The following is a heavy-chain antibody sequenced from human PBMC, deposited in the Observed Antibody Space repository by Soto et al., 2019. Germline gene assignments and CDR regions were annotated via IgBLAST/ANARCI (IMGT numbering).Heavy chain of an antibody. J-gene: IGHJ6*02. CDR1: GFIFDDYA. CDR2: ISWDSGSI. D-gene: IGHD3-16*02. Sequence: GGSLRLSCAASGFIFDDYAMHWVRQAPGKGLEWVSGISWDSGSIIYADSVKGRFIISRDNANNSLYLQMNSLRAEDTAMYYCARLSGQLIRYNGMDVWGQGTTVTVSS. CDR3: ARLSGQLIRYNGMDV. V-gene: IGHV3-9*01.